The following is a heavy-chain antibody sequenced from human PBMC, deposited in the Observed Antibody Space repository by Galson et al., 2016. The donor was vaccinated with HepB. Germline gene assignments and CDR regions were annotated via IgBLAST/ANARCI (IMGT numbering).Heavy chain of an antibody. CDR3: ARDETGDYYYGMDV. CDR1: GFTFNDYF. Sequence: SLRLSCAASGFTFNDYFINWVRQAPGKGLEWVSNISGGGESISYADSVKGRFPISRDNAKNSVFLQRNSLRAEDTAVDFCARDETGDYYYGMDVWGQGTTVTVSS. CDR2: ISGGGESI. J-gene: IGHJ6*02. V-gene: IGHV3-11*01.